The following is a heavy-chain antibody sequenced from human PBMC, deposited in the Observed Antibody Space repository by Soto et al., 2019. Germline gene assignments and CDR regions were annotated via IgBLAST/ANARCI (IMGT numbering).Heavy chain of an antibody. J-gene: IGHJ6*02. Sequence: QVQLVQSGAELKQPGASVKVSCKASGYTFNSYDISWVRQAPGQGLEWMGWINFSSGNTIYAQKLQGRVTMTTDTSTSTAYMELRSLRSDDTAVYFCARDSPSQYGMDVWGQGTTVTVSS. CDR3: ARDSPSQYGMDV. CDR1: GYTFNSYD. CDR2: INFSSGNT. V-gene: IGHV1-18*01.